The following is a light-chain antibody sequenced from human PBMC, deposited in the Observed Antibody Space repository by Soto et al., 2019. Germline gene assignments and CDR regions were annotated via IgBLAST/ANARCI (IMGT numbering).Light chain of an antibody. V-gene: IGKV2-30*01. Sequence: DVVVTQSPLSLPVTLGQPDSISCRSGQSLLYSDGNTYLSWFQQRPGQSPRRLIYKVSDRDSGVPDRFSGSGSGTDFTLRISRVEAEDVGVYYCMQGRHWPYTFGQGTKLEIK. CDR3: MQGRHWPYT. J-gene: IGKJ2*01. CDR2: KVS. CDR1: QSLLYSDGNTY.